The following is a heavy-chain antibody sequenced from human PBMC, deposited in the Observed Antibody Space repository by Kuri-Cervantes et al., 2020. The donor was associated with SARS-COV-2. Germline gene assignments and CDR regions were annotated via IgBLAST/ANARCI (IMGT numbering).Heavy chain of an antibody. Sequence: ASVKVSCKASGYTFTDYYMHWVRQAPGQGLEWMGWINPNSGGTNYAQKFQGRATMTRDTSTSTVYMELSSLRSEDTAVYYCARSWGNWRYMDVWGKGTTVTVSS. CDR2: INPNSGGT. D-gene: IGHD1-1*01. CDR3: ARSWGNWRYMDV. V-gene: IGHV1-2*02. CDR1: GYTFTDYY. J-gene: IGHJ6*03.